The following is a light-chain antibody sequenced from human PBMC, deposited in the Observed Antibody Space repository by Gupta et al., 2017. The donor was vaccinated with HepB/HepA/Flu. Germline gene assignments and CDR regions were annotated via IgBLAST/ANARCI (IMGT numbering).Light chain of an antibody. Sequence: SYEVTQPPSVSVSPGQTASITCSGDKLGDKSVCWYQQKPGQSPLLVIYQDDRRPSEIPERFSGSKSGTTATLTIRGTQTLDEDDYYCQSWDTNSYVFGTGTHFTVL. CDR2: QDD. V-gene: IGLV3-1*01. J-gene: IGLJ1*01. CDR1: KLGDKS. CDR3: QSWDTNSYV.